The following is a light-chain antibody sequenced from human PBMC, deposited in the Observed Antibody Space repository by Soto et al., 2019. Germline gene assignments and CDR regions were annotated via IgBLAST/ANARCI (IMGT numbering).Light chain of an antibody. V-gene: IGKV3-11*01. CDR1: QSVSSF. Sequence: EIVLTQSPATLSLSPGERATLSCRASQSVSSFLAWYQQKPGQAPRLLIYDASNRATGIPARFSGSGSGTDFTLTISSIEPEDFAVYYCQQRSSWWTFGQGTKVEIK. J-gene: IGKJ1*01. CDR2: DAS. CDR3: QQRSSWWT.